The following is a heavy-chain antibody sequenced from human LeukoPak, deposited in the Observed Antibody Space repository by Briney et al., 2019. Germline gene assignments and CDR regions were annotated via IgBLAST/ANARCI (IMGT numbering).Heavy chain of an antibody. CDR2: SNPSGGST. CDR3: AGEHWERRRGGDSSGWYGRDYFDY. J-gene: IGHJ4*02. CDR1: GYTFTSYY. V-gene: IGHV1-46*01. D-gene: IGHD6-19*01. Sequence: AASVKVSCKASGYTFTSYYMHWVRQAPGQGLEWMGISNPSGGSTSYAQKFQGRVTMTRDTSTSTVYMELSGLRSEDTAVEYCAGEHWERRRGGDSSGWYGRDYFDYWGEGTLVTVSS.